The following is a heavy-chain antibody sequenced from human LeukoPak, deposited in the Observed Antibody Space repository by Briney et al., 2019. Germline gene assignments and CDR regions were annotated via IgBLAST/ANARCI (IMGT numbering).Heavy chain of an antibody. CDR1: GGTFSSYA. J-gene: IGHJ4*02. CDR3: ARDSGYSSSCYDY. D-gene: IGHD6-13*01. CDR2: IIPILGIA. V-gene: IGHV1-69*04. Sequence: ASVKVSCKASGGTFSSYAISWVRQAPGQGLEWMGRIIPILGIANYAQKFQGRVTITADKSTSTAYMELSSLRSEDTAVYYCARDSGYSSSCYDYWGQGTLVTISS.